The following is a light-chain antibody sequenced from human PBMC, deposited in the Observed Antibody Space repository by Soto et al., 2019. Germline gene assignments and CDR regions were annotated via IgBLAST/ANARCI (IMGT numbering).Light chain of an antibody. CDR3: QQYNSYPIT. CDR1: QTISSW. Sequence: DIQMTQSPSTLSASVGDRVTITCRASQTISSWLAWYQQKPGRAPKLLIYKASTLKSGVPSRFSGSGSGTEFTLTISSLQPDDVATYYCQQYNSYPITLGQGTRLEIK. V-gene: IGKV1-5*03. J-gene: IGKJ5*01. CDR2: KAS.